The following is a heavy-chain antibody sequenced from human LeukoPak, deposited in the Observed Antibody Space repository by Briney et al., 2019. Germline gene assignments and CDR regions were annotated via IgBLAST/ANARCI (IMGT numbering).Heavy chain of an antibody. Sequence: GGSLRLSCAASGFTFSGYGMHWVRQAPDKGLEWVALISSDGSNRIYADSVKGRFSISRDNSKNTLYLQVNSLRIEDTAVYYCAKDFRVAEELWFGELWNAFDIWGQGIRVAVSS. J-gene: IGHJ3*02. CDR1: GFTFSGYG. CDR2: ISSDGSNR. D-gene: IGHD3-10*01. V-gene: IGHV3-30*18. CDR3: AKDFRVAEELWFGELWNAFDI.